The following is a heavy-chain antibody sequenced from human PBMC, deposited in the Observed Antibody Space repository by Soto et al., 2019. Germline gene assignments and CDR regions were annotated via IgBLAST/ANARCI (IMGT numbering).Heavy chain of an antibody. D-gene: IGHD7-27*01. CDR1: GFTVSSNY. J-gene: IGHJ3*02. CDR2: IYSGGST. CDR3: AIDFQLGTFASHI. V-gene: IGHV3-66*01. Sequence: PGGSLRLSCAASGFTVSSNYMNWVRQAPGKGLEWVSVIYSGGSTYYADSVKGRFTISRDNSKNTLYLQMNSLRAEDTAIYYCAIDFQLGTFASHIWGQGTMVTVSS.